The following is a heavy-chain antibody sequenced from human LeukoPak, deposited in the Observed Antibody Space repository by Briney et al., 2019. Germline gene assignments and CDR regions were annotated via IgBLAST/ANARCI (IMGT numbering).Heavy chain of an antibody. D-gene: IGHD3-10*01. CDR1: GYSFTNFW. Sequence: PGESLKISCKGSGYSFTNFWIGWVRQMPGKGLEWMGIIYPTDSDPKYSPSFQGQVTISVDKSISTAYLQWSSLKASDTAMYYCARLILNYGWDWGQGTLVTVAS. J-gene: IGHJ4*02. V-gene: IGHV5-51*01. CDR3: ARLILNYGWD. CDR2: IYPTDSDP.